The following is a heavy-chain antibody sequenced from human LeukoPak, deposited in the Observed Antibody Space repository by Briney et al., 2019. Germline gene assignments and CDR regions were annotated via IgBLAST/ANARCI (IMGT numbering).Heavy chain of an antibody. D-gene: IGHD6-13*01. CDR1: GFTFSRSA. Sequence: VQPGGSLRLSCAASGFTFSRSAMSWVRQAPGKGLEWVSSVTGSGASTYYADSVKGHFTISRGNSKNTLYLQMNSLRAEDTALYYCARGPGYGSSWYFDYWGQGTLVTVSS. V-gene: IGHV3-23*01. J-gene: IGHJ4*02. CDR3: ARGPGYGSSWYFDY. CDR2: VTGSGAST.